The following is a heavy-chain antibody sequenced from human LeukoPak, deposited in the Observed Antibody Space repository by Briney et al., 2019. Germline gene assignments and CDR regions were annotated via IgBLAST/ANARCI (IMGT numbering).Heavy chain of an antibody. V-gene: IGHV4-39*01. CDR1: GGSISSSSYY. CDR3: ARRTQHYYDSSGYYGWDY. Sequence: SETLSLTCTVSGGSISSSSYYWGWIRQPPGKGLEWIGSIYYSGSTYYNPSLKSRVTISVDTSKNQFSLKLSSVTAADTAVYYCARRTQHYYDSSGYYGWDYWGQGTLVTVSS. J-gene: IGHJ4*02. D-gene: IGHD3-22*01. CDR2: IYYSGST.